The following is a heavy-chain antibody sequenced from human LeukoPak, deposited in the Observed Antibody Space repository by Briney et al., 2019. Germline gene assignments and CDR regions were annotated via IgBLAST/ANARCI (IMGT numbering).Heavy chain of an antibody. CDR2: LSTRSSSK. J-gene: IGHJ4*02. CDR1: GFSFSDSY. Sequence: PGGSLRLSCAAYGFSFSDSYMAWVRQAPGKGLEWISNLSTRSSSKAYADSVKGRFAVSRDNGNNSLYLHMTSLGVADTAVYFCVREIGTYFDYWGQGALVTVSS. V-gene: IGHV3-11*01. CDR3: VREIGTYFDY. D-gene: IGHD1-26*01.